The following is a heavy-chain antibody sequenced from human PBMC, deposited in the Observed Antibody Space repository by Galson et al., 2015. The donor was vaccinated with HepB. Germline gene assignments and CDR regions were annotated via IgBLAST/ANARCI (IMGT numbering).Heavy chain of an antibody. D-gene: IGHD2-8*01. V-gene: IGHV2-5*02. CDR2: IYWGDDK. J-gene: IGHJ4*02. Sequence: PALVKPTQTLTLTCTFSGFSLSTSGVGVGWIRQPPGKALEWLTLIYWGDDKRYSPSLKTRLTITKDTSKNQVVLTMANMDPVDTATYYCARWSQTPLMYFFDYWGQVTLVTVSS. CDR3: ARWSQTPLMYFFDY. CDR1: GFSLSTSGVG.